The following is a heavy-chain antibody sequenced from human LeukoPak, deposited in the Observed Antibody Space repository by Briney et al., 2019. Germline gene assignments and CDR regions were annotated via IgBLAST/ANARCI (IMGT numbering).Heavy chain of an antibody. CDR2: IYYSGST. CDR1: GGSISSSRYY. D-gene: IGHD1-26*01. V-gene: IGHV4-39*07. J-gene: IGHJ4*02. CDR3: ARDLPYVVVGATIPGGADY. Sequence: SETLSLTCTVSGGSISSSRYYWGWIRQPPGKGLEWIVSIYYSGSTYHNPSLKSRVTISVDTSQNQVSLKLSSVTAADTAVYYCARDLPYVVVGATIPGGADYWGQGTLVTVSS.